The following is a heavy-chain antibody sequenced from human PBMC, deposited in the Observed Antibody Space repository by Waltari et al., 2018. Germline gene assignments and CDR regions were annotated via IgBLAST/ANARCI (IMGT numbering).Heavy chain of an antibody. D-gene: IGHD6-19*01. CDR3: ATKMSDQWLRE. J-gene: IGHJ1*01. CDR1: GYTFTEYY. Sequence: EVHLVQSGAEVKRPGATVKISCKAYGYTFTEYYLHWVRQAPGKGLEWMGHVDPEDGETEISDKFQGRVAMTADTSTETAYIEVRSLTSDDMAGYYCATKMSDQWLREWGQGTLVTVSS. CDR2: VDPEDGET. V-gene: IGHV1-69-2*01.